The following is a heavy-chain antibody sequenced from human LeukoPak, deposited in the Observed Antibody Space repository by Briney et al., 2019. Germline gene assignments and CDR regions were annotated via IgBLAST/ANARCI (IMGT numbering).Heavy chain of an antibody. V-gene: IGHV6-1*01. Sequence: SQTLSLTCAISGDSVSSKNGAWNWIRQSPSRGLEWLGRTYYRSKWYNDYAVSVQGRITINPDTSKNQFSLQLNSVTPEDTAVYYCARDVGTSGWYTFYYWGQGTLVTVSS. J-gene: IGHJ4*02. D-gene: IGHD6-19*01. CDR2: TYYRSKWYN. CDR1: GDSVSSKNGA. CDR3: ARDVGTSGWYTFYY.